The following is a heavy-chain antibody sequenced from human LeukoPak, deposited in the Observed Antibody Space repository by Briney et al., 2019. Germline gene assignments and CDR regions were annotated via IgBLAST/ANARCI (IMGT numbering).Heavy chain of an antibody. D-gene: IGHD1-14*01. J-gene: IGHJ4*02. Sequence: GGSLRLSCAASGFTFSTYWMQWVRQAPGKGLEWVSRGSSDGSTTTYADSVKGRFTISRDNGKNTLYLQMNSLRAEDTAVYYCARDADGPGSLIDYWGQGTLVTISS. CDR3: ARDADGPGSLIDY. V-gene: IGHV3-74*01. CDR1: GFTFSTYW. CDR2: GSSDGSTT.